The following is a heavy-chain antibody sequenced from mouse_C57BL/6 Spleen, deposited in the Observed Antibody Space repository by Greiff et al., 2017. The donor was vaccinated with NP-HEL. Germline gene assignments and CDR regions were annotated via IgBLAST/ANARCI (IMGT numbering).Heavy chain of an antibody. CDR3: ARAQGSSYWYFDV. CDR1: GFTFSSYA. V-gene: IGHV5-4*01. CDR2: ISDGGSYT. D-gene: IGHD1-1*01. Sequence: VQLQQSGGGLVKPGGSLKLSCAASGFTFSSYAMSWVRQTPEKRLEWVATISDGGSYTYYPDNVKGRFTISRDNAKNNLYLQMSHLKSEDTAMYYCARAQGSSYWYFDVWGTGTTVTVSS. J-gene: IGHJ1*03.